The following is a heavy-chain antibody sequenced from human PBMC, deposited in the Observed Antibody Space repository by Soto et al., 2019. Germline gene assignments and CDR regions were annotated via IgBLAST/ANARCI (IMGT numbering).Heavy chain of an antibody. J-gene: IGHJ4*02. Sequence: SETLSLTCAVSGGSISSSNWWSWVRQPPGKGLEWIGEIYHSGSTNYNPSLKSRVTISVDKSKNQFSLKLSSVTAADTAVYYCARLAAQQQLGYFDYWGQGTLVTVSS. CDR2: IYHSGST. D-gene: IGHD6-13*01. V-gene: IGHV4-4*02. CDR1: GGSISSSNW. CDR3: ARLAAQQQLGYFDY.